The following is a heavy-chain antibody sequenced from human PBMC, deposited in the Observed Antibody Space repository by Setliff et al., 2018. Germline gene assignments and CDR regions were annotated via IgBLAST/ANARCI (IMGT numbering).Heavy chain of an antibody. CDR2: IKQDGSEK. J-gene: IGHJ3*02. CDR3: ARDPLTTNRRRAFDI. V-gene: IGHV3-7*01. CDR1: GFTFSRYW. Sequence: GGSLRLSCAASGFTFSRYWMSWVRQAPGKGLEWVANIKQDGSEKYYVDSVKGRFTISRDNAKNSLFLQMNSLRAEDTAVYYRARDPLTTNRRRAFDIWGQGTMVTVSS. D-gene: IGHD4-17*01.